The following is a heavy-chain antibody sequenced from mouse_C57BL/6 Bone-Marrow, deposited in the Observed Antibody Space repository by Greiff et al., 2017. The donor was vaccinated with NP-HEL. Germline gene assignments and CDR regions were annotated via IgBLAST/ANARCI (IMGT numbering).Heavy chain of an antibody. CDR2: IRNKANGYTT. D-gene: IGHD1-2*01. CDR3: ARLGGTAVFDY. J-gene: IGHJ2*01. Sequence: EVQLVESGGGLVQPGGSLSLSCAASGFTFTDYYMSWVRQPPGKALEWLGFIRNKANGYTTEYSASVKGRFTISRDNSQSILYLQMNALRAEDSATYYCARLGGTAVFDYWGQGTTLTVSS. V-gene: IGHV7-3*01. CDR1: GFTFTDYY.